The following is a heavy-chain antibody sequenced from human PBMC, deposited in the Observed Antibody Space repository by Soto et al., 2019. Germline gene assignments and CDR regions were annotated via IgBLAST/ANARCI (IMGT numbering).Heavy chain of an antibody. Sequence: EVQLVESGGGLVKPGGSLRLSCAASGFTFSSYSMNWVRQAPGKGLEWVSSISSSSSYIYYADSVKGRFTISRDNAKNSLYLQTNSLRAEDTAVYYCASMPREYSGYDLGYWGQGTLVTVSS. V-gene: IGHV3-21*01. D-gene: IGHD5-12*01. CDR2: ISSSSSYI. CDR1: GFTFSSYS. CDR3: ASMPREYSGYDLGY. J-gene: IGHJ4*02.